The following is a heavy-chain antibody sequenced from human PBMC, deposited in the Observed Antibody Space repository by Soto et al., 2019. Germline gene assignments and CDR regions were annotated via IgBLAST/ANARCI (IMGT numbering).Heavy chain of an antibody. J-gene: IGHJ5*02. D-gene: IGHD2-8*02. Sequence: PGGSLRLSCAASGFTFDDYAMHWVRQAPGKGLEWVSGISWNSGSIGYADSVKGRFTISRDNAKNSLYLQMNSLRADDTAVYYCARDRDTGGPNWFDPWGQGTLVTVSS. CDR3: ARDRDTGGPNWFDP. CDR2: ISWNSGSI. CDR1: GFTFDDYA. V-gene: IGHV3-9*01.